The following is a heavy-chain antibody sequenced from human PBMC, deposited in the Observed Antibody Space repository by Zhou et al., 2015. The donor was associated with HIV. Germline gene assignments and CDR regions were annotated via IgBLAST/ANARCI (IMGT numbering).Heavy chain of an antibody. CDR1: GFTFSGYS. D-gene: IGHD1-26*01. J-gene: IGHJ3*02. CDR2: ISRSSGTI. CDR3: ARDPSGSFNAFDI. V-gene: IGHV3-48*02. Sequence: EMQLVESGGALVQPGGSLRLSCAASGFTFSGYSMNWVRQAPGKGLEWVSYISRSSGTIYYADSVKGRFTISRDNAKNSLYLQMNSLSDEDTAVYYCARDPSGSFNAFDIWGQGTMVTVSS.